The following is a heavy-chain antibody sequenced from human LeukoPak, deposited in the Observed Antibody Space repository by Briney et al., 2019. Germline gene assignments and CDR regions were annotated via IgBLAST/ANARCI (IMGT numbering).Heavy chain of an antibody. CDR1: GFTVSSNY. D-gene: IGHD6-19*01. CDR2: IYSGGST. CDR3: ARAVGVAGPFDY. Sequence: HTGGSLRLSCAASGFTVSSNYMSWVRQAPGKGLEWVSVIYSGGSTYYADSVKGRFTISRDSSKNTLYLQMNSLRAEDTAVYYCARAVGVAGPFDYWGQGTLVTVSS. V-gene: IGHV3-53*01. J-gene: IGHJ4*02.